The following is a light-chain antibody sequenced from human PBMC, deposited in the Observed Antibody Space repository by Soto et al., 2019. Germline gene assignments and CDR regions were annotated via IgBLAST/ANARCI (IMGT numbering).Light chain of an antibody. CDR2: DVS. V-gene: IGLV2-18*02. J-gene: IGLJ1*01. CDR3: SSYTSSSTYV. Sequence: QSVLTQPPSVSGSPGQSVTISCTGTSSDVGSYNRVSWYQQPPGTATKVMIYDVSNRPSGVPDRFSGSKSGNTASLTISGLQAEDESDYYCSSYTSSSTYVFGTGTKVTV. CDR1: SSDVGSYNR.